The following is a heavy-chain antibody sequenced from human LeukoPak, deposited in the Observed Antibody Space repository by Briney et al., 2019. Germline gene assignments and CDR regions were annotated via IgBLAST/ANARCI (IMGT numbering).Heavy chain of an antibody. CDR3: ARLGYCNSVSCYGWFDP. V-gene: IGHV4-38-2*02. D-gene: IGHD2-2*03. Sequence: PSETLSLTCTVSGYSITSGYYWGWVRQPPGKGLEWIGSIYYTGSTYYNPSLKTRITTSVDTSRNQFSLKLSSVTAADTAVYYCARLGYCNSVSCYGWFDPWGQGTPVSVSS. CDR2: IYYTGST. CDR1: GYSITSGYY. J-gene: IGHJ5*02.